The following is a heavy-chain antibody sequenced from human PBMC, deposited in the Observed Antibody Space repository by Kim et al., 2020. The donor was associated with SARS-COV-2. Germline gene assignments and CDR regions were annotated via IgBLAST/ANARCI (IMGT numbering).Heavy chain of an antibody. D-gene: IGHD3-16*01. V-gene: IGHV3-64D*06. CDR2: TTRDGDGS. CDR1: GFTFSDYA. Sequence: GGSLRLSCSASGFTFSDYAIHWVRRTPGMGLQYVSATTRDGDGSFYADSVKDRFTIFRDNCKNTLFLQMSGLRIEDTAIYYCVRYGRSYGAVHWGQGTLVSVS. J-gene: IGHJ4*02. CDR3: VRYGRSYGAVH.